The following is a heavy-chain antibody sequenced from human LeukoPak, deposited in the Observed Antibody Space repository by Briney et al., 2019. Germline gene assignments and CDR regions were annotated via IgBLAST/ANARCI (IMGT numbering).Heavy chain of an antibody. CDR2: ISRSGSTK. CDR1: GFTFSDYN. D-gene: IGHD2-15*01. CDR3: AKAQFLSGPYDAFDV. Sequence: GGSLRLSCAASGFTFSDYNMRWIRQAPGKGLEWVSSISRSGSTKYYLDSVRGRFTISRDNFKNTLHLQMHSLRPEDTALYYCAKAQFLSGPYDAFDVWGQGTVVTVSS. J-gene: IGHJ3*01. V-gene: IGHV3-11*04.